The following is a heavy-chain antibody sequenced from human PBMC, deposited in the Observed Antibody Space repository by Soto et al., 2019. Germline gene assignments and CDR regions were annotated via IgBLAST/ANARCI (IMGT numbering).Heavy chain of an antibody. Sequence: EVQLVESGGGLVQPGGALRLSCAASEFTFSTYSMNWVRQAPGKGLEWISYISSTGSNIYYADSVKSRFTISRDNARNSLYLQMNSLRDEDTAVYYCARDSCRNTSCAANYWGQGTLVTVSS. CDR3: ARDSCRNTSCAANY. J-gene: IGHJ4*02. CDR1: EFTFSTYS. CDR2: ISSTGSNI. D-gene: IGHD2-2*01. V-gene: IGHV3-48*02.